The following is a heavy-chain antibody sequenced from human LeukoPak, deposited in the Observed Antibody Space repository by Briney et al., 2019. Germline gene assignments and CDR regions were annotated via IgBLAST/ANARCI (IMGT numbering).Heavy chain of an antibody. CDR1: GFTFSSYA. CDR2: ISYDGSNK. Sequence: GRSLRLSCAASGFTFSSYAMHWVRQAPGKGLEWVAVISYDGSNKYYADSVKGRFTISRDNSKNTLYLQMNSLRAEDTAVYYCASETLAVAGPGAFDIWGKGQWSPSLQ. J-gene: IGHJ3*02. D-gene: IGHD6-19*01. CDR3: ASETLAVAGPGAFDI. V-gene: IGHV3-30-3*01.